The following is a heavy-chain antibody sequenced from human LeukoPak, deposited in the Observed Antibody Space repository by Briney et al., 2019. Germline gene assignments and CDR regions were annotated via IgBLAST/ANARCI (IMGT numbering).Heavy chain of an antibody. V-gene: IGHV4-4*07. Sequence: PSETLSLTCTVSGGSISSYYWSWIRQPAGKGLEWIGRIYTSGSTNYNPSLKSRVTMSVDTSKNQFSLKLSSVTAADTAVYYCAREEEIQLWPKGYMDVWGKGTTVTVSS. J-gene: IGHJ6*03. CDR1: GGSISSYY. D-gene: IGHD5-18*01. CDR3: AREEEIQLWPKGYMDV. CDR2: IYTSGST.